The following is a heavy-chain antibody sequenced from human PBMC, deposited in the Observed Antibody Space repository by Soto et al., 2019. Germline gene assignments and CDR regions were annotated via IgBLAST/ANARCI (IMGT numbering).Heavy chain of an antibody. V-gene: IGHV3-49*04. CDR1: GFTFGDYA. J-gene: IGHJ4*02. CDR2: IRSKAYGGTT. D-gene: IGHD3-3*01. Sequence: GSLRLSCTASGFTFGDYAMSWVRQAPGKGLEWVGFIRSKAYGGTTEYAASVKGRFTISRDDSKSIAYLQMNSLKTEDTAVYYCTRSFRFLEWLLGPTLDYLGQGTLVTVSS. CDR3: TRSFRFLEWLLGPTLDY.